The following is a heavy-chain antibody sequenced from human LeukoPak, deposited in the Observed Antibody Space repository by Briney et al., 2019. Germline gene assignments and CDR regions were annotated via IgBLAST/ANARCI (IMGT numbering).Heavy chain of an antibody. Sequence: GGSLRLSCAASGVTGSSDYMSRVRQAPGKGLEWVSVIYRDGNTYYTDSVKGRFTISRHNSKNTLFLQMDSLRTEDTAIYYCASRMTFGGQGTLVTVSS. CDR2: IYRDGNT. CDR3: ASRMTF. J-gene: IGHJ4*02. D-gene: IGHD2/OR15-2a*01. CDR1: GVTGSSDY. V-gene: IGHV3-53*04.